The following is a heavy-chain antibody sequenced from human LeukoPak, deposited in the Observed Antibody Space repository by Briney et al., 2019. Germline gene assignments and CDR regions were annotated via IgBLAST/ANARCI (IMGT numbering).Heavy chain of an antibody. D-gene: IGHD4-17*01. Sequence: SETLSLTCTVSGGSINNYYWSWIRQPPGKGLEWLGNIYYSGSTYYNPSLKSRVTISVDTSKNQFSLKLSSVTAADTAVYYCARDPRNYGDYRGWFDPWGQGTLVTVSS. J-gene: IGHJ5*02. V-gene: IGHV4-59*12. CDR1: GGSINNYY. CDR3: ARDPRNYGDYRGWFDP. CDR2: IYYSGST.